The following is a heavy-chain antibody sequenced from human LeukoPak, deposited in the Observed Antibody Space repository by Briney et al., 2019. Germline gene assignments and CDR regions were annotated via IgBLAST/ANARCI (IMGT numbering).Heavy chain of an antibody. J-gene: IGHJ4*02. Sequence: GGSLRLSCAASGFTFSNYAMNWVRQAPGKGLEWVSAITPDRGRTYYADSVKGRFTISRDSSKNTLYLQMNSLRAEDTAVYYCAKDRRDSSVEWGQGTLVTVSS. CDR1: GFTFSNYA. CDR3: AKDRRDSSVE. CDR2: ITPDRGRT. V-gene: IGHV3-23*01. D-gene: IGHD3-22*01.